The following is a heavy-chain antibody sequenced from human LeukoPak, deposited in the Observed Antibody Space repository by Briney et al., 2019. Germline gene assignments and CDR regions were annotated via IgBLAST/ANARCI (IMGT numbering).Heavy chain of an antibody. CDR1: GITFGSYW. J-gene: IGHJ4*02. Sequence: SGGSLRLSCAASGITFGSYWMHWVRQAPGKGLVWVSRINSDGSSTTYADSVKGRFTISRDNAKNTLYLQMNSLRAEDTAVYYCTRDGAAAGTLFDYWGQGTLVTVSS. V-gene: IGHV3-74*01. CDR2: INSDGSST. CDR3: TRDGAAAGTLFDY. D-gene: IGHD6-13*01.